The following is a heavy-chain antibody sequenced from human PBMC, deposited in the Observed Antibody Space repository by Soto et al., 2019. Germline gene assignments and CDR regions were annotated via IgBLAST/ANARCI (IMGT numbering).Heavy chain of an antibody. CDR2: IYYSGST. CDR3: ARHGTCGGDCYPSMYYFDY. J-gene: IGHJ4*02. CDR1: GGSISSSSYY. Sequence: WETLSLTCTVSGGSISSSSYYWGWIRQPPGKGLEWIGSIYYSGSTYYNPSLKSRVTISVDTSKNQFSLKLSSVTAADTAVYYCARHGTCGGDCYPSMYYFDYWGQGTLVTVSS. V-gene: IGHV4-39*01. D-gene: IGHD2-21*02.